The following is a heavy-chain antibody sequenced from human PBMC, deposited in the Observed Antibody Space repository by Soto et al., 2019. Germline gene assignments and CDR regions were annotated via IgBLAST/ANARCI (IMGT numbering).Heavy chain of an antibody. CDR2: IIPIFGTA. J-gene: IGHJ3*02. V-gene: IGHV1-69*06. D-gene: IGHD6-25*01. Sequence: ASVKVSCKASGGTFSSYAISWVRQAPGQGLEWMGGIIPIFGTANYAQKLQGRVTITADKSTSTAYMELSSLRSEDTAVYYCAREVGFDAFDIWGQGTMVTVSS. CDR1: GGTFSSYA. CDR3: AREVGFDAFDI.